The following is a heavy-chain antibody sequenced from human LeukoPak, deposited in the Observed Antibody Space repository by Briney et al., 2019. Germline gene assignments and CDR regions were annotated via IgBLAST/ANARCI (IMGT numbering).Heavy chain of an antibody. J-gene: IGHJ4*02. CDR1: GFTFSTSS. V-gene: IGHV3-48*01. D-gene: IGHD2-2*01. Sequence: GGSLRLSCVASGFTFSTSSMNWVRQAPGKGLEWISYINSASATFYYADSVKGRFIISRDKAKNLLFLQMNNLRAEDSAMYYCARDVGFVVVPAVFDSWGQGTLVTVSS. CDR2: INSASATF. CDR3: ARDVGFVVVPAVFDS.